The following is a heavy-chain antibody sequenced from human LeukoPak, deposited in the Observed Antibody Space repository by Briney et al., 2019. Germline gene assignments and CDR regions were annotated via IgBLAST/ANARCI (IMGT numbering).Heavy chain of an antibody. J-gene: IGHJ4*02. CDR2: VNPSGGST. D-gene: IGHD3-3*01. CDR1: GYTFTSYY. CDR3: ARDHDFWSGYCVY. Sequence: ASVKVSCMASGYTFTSYYMHWVRQAPGQGLEWMGIVNPSGGSTSYAQKFQGRVTMTTDTSTSTAYMELRSLRSDDTAVYYCARDHDFWSGYCVYWGQGTLVTVSS. V-gene: IGHV1-46*01.